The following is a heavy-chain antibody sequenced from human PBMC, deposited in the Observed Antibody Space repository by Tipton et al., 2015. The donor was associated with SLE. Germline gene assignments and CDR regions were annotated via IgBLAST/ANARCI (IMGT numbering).Heavy chain of an antibody. D-gene: IGHD6-13*01. CDR1: GGSISSSSYY. V-gene: IGHV4-39*01. Sequence: TLSLTCTVSGGSISSSSYYWGWIRQPPGKGLEWIGSIYYSGSTYYNPSLKSRVTISVDTSKNQFSLKLSSVTAADTAVYYCAKKRSLGDGMDVWGQGTTVTVSS. CDR3: AKKRSLGDGMDV. CDR2: IYYSGST. J-gene: IGHJ6*02.